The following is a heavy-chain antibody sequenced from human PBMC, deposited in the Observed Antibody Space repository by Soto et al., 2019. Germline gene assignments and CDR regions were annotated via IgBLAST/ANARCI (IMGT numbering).Heavy chain of an antibody. CDR1: GGSISSGGYY. J-gene: IGHJ4*02. Sequence: SETLSLTCTVSGGSISSGGYYWSWIRQHPGKGLEWIGYIYYSGSTYYNPSLKSRVTISVDTSKNPFSLKLSSVTAADTAVYYCARDVNLNGIGSLDCWGQGTLVTVSS. CDR2: IYYSGST. D-gene: IGHD1-20*01. V-gene: IGHV4-31*03. CDR3: ARDVNLNGIGSLDC.